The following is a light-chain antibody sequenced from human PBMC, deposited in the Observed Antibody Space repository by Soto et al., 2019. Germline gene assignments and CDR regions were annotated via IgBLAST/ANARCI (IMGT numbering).Light chain of an antibody. CDR2: GNN. CDR1: SSNIGAGYD. J-gene: IGLJ1*01. V-gene: IGLV1-40*01. Sequence: QSVLTQAPSISGAPGQRVTISCTGSSSNIGAGYDVHWSQQFPGTAPRLLIHGNNNRPSGVPDRFSGSESGTSASLAIAGLQAGDEAIYYCQSFDSDLSAFVFGTGTKVTVL. CDR3: QSFDSDLSAFV.